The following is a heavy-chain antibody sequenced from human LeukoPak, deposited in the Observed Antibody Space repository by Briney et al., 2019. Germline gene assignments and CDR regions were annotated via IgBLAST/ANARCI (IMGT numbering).Heavy chain of an antibody. CDR1: GFTFSSYA. D-gene: IGHD2-15*01. V-gene: IGHV3-30-3*01. CDR2: ISYDGSNK. J-gene: IGHJ4*02. CDR3: ARELGYCSGGSCWNSDY. Sequence: GSLRLSCAASGFTFSSYAMHWVRQAPGKGLEWVAVISYDGSNKYYADSVKGRFTISRDNSKNTLYLQMNSLRAEDTAVYYCARELGYCSGGSCWNSDYWGQGTLVTVSS.